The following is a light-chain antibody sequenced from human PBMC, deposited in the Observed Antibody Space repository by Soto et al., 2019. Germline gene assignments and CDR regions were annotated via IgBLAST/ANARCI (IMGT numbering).Light chain of an antibody. CDR1: QTISSW. Sequence: DIQMTQSPSTLSGSVGDRVTITCRASQTISSWLAWYQQKPGKAPKLLIYDVSSLQGGVPSRFSGSGSGTEFTLTISSLQPDDFATYYCQQYNSYSRTFGQGTKVDIK. J-gene: IGKJ1*01. CDR3: QQYNSYSRT. CDR2: DVS. V-gene: IGKV1-5*01.